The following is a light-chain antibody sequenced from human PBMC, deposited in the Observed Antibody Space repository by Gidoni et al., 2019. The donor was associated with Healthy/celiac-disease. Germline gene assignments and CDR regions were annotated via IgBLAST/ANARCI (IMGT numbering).Light chain of an antibody. Sequence: DIQLTQSPSFLSASVGDRVTITCRASQGISSYVAWYQQKPGNVPKLLIYAASTWQSGVPSRFSGSGSGTEFTLTISSLQPEDFATYYCQQLNSYAYTFGQGTKLEIK. J-gene: IGKJ2*01. CDR2: AAS. CDR1: QGISSY. V-gene: IGKV1-9*01. CDR3: QQLNSYAYT.